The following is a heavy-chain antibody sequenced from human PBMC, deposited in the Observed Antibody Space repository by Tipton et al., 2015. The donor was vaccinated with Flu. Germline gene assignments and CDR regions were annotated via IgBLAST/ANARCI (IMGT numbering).Heavy chain of an antibody. CDR1: GFTFSRYG. J-gene: IGHJ4*02. CDR2: IRHDGTNT. Sequence: AVSGFTFSRYGISWVRQAPGKGLEWVAFIRHDGTNTYFADSVKGRFTISRDNSKNTLYLQMNSLRPDDTAVYYCAKAVGATTHYFDYWGQGTLVTVSS. V-gene: IGHV3-30*02. CDR3: AKAVGATTHYFDY. D-gene: IGHD1-26*01.